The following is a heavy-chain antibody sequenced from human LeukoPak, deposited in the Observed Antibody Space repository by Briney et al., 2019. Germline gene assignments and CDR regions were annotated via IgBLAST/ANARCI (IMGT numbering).Heavy chain of an antibody. D-gene: IGHD3-16*01. CDR1: GYTFTGYY. J-gene: IGHJ4*02. V-gene: IGHV1-2*06. CDR2: INPNSGGT. Sequence: ASVKVSCKASGYTFTGYYMHWVRQAPGQGLEWMGRINPNSGGTNYAQKFQGRVTMTRDTSISTAYMELSRLRSDDTAVYYCARDGGPLDYRGFTIDYWGQGTLVTVSS. CDR3: ARDGGPLDYRGFTIDY.